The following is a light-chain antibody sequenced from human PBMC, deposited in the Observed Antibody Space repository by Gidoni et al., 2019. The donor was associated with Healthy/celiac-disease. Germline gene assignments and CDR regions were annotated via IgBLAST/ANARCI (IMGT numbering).Light chain of an antibody. Sequence: EIVLTQSPVTLSLSPGERATLSCRASQSVGSSYLAWYQQKPGQAPRLLIYGASSRATGIPDRFSGGGSGTDFTLTISRLEPEDFAVYYCQQYGSSPQTFGQGTKVEIK. CDR1: QSVGSSY. CDR2: GAS. V-gene: IGKV3-20*01. CDR3: QQYGSSPQT. J-gene: IGKJ1*01.